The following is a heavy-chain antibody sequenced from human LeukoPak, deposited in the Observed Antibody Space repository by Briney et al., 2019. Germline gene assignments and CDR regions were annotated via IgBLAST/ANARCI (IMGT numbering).Heavy chain of an antibody. D-gene: IGHD6-19*01. Sequence: GGSLRLSCAAPGFIFDNYAIHWVRQAPGKGLGWVSLISGDGGSTFYADSVRGRFTISRDNNRKSLSLQMSSLRSEDTALYYCARESETSGWYDYWGQGTLVTVSS. CDR1: GFIFDNYA. J-gene: IGHJ4*02. CDR3: ARESETSGWYDY. V-gene: IGHV3-43*02. CDR2: ISGDGGST.